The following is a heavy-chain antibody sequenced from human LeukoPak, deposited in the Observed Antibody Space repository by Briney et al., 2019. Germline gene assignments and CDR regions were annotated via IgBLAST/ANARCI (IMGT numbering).Heavy chain of an antibody. CDR1: GFTFNSFA. D-gene: IGHD4-23*01. V-gene: IGHV3-23*01. CDR2: ISGSADST. J-gene: IGHJ4*02. Sequence: GGSLRLSCAASGFTFNSFAVNWVRQAPGKGLEWVSGISGSADSTYYADSVKGRFTISRDNSKNTLYLQMNSLRTEDTAVYYCARGETDPVGTYYWGQGTLVTVSS. CDR3: ARGETDPVGTYY.